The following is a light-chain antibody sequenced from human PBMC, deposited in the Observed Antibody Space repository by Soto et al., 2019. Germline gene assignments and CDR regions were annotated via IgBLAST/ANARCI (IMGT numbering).Light chain of an antibody. J-gene: IGKJ5*01. CDR2: APS. CDR3: QQLHGYPIT. CDR1: QGIDTS. Sequence: DIQMTQSPSSLSAYVGDRGTITCRASQGIDTSLAWYQQKQGKAPKXMIYAPSNFQSGVPSRFSGRGSGTHCNLTISSLQPEDVATYYCQQLHGYPITLRQGTRLEIK. V-gene: IGKV1-9*01.